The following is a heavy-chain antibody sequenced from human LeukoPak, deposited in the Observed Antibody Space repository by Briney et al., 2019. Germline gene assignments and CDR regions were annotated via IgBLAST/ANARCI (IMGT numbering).Heavy chain of an antibody. V-gene: IGHV4-4*07. CDR3: AREILVDNIVVVPAAIGYFDY. CDR1: GGSISSYY. Sequence: TPSETLSLTCTVSGGSISSYYWSWIRQPAGKGLEWIGRIYTSGSTNYNPSLKSRVTMSVDTSKNQLSLKLSSVTAADTAVYYCAREILVDNIVVVPAAIGYFDYWGQGTLVTVSS. J-gene: IGHJ4*02. CDR2: IYTSGST. D-gene: IGHD2-2*01.